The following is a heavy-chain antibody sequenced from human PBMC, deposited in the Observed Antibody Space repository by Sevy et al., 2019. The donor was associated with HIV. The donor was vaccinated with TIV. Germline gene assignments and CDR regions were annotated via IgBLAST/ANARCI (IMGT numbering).Heavy chain of an antibody. CDR2: ISSSSATI. D-gene: IGHD3-10*01. J-gene: IGHJ4*02. V-gene: IGHV3-48*02. Sequence: GGSLRLSCAASGFSFSVYNMDWVRQAPGKGLEWVSYISSSSATIYYADSVKGRFTISRDNAKNSLYLQMGSLRDEDTAGYYCARDWGVRSLIDYWGRGTLVTVSS. CDR1: GFSFSVYN. CDR3: ARDWGVRSLIDY.